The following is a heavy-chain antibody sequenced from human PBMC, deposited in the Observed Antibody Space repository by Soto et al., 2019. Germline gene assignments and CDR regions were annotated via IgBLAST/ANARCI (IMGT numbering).Heavy chain of an antibody. CDR2: ISYDGSNK. V-gene: IGHV3-30*18. Sequence: GGSLRLSCAASGFTFSSYGMHWVRQAPGKGLEWVAVISYDGSNKYYADSVKGRFTISRDNSKNTLYLQMNSLRAEDTAVYYCAKLWFGELWGVYGFDYWGQGTLVTVSS. J-gene: IGHJ4*02. CDR3: AKLWFGELWGVYGFDY. CDR1: GFTFSSYG. D-gene: IGHD3-10*01.